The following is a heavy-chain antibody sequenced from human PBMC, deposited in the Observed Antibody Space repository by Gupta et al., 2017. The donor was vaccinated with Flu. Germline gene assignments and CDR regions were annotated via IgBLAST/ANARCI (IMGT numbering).Heavy chain of an antibody. J-gene: IGHJ3*02. V-gene: IGHV4-31*03. D-gene: IGHD3-22*01. CDR2: IYYSGST. CDR3: ARDLWGNYYDSSDPNAFDI. CDR1: GGSISSGGYY. Sequence: QVQLQESGPGLVKPSQTLSLTCTVSGGSISSGGYYWSWIRQHPGKGLEWIGYIYYSGSTYYNPSLKSRVTISVDTSKNQFSLKLSSVTAADTAVYYCARDLWGNYYDSSDPNAFDIWGQGTMVTVSS.